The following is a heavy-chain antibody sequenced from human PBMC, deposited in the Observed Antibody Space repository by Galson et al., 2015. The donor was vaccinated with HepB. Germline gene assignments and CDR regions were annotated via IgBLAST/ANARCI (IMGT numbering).Heavy chain of an antibody. CDR1: GYTFTSYW. J-gene: IGHJ4*02. CDR3: ARQGGWELNGGYYFDY. Sequence: QSGAEVKKAGESLIISCKGSGYTFTSYWIGWVRQMPGKGLELMGIIYPGDSDTKYSPSFQGHVTMSADKSINTAYLQWSSLKASDTAFYFCARQGGWELNGGYYFDYWGQGTLVTVSS. V-gene: IGHV5-51*01. CDR2: IYPGDSDT. D-gene: IGHD4-23*01.